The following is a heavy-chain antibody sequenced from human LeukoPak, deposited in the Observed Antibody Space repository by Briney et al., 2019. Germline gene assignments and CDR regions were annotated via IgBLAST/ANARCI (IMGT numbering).Heavy chain of an antibody. CDR2: IWYDGSNK. Sequence: GRSLRLSCAASGFTFSSYGMHWVRQAPGKGLEWVAVIWYDGSNKYYADSVKGRFTISRDNSKNTLYLQMNSLRAEDTAVYYCARDRGGYLIYWYFDLWGRGTLVTVSS. J-gene: IGHJ2*01. CDR1: GFTFSSYG. CDR3: ARDRGGYLIYWYFDL. V-gene: IGHV3-33*01. D-gene: IGHD2-15*01.